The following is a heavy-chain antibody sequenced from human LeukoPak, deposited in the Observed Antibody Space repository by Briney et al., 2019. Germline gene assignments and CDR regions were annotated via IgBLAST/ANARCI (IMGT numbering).Heavy chain of an antibody. V-gene: IGHV4-38-2*01. Sequence: SETLSLTCAVSGYSISSGYYWGWIRQPPGKGLEWIGSIYHSGSTYYNPSLKSRVTISVDTSKNQFSLKLSSVTAADTAVYYCARVRGEVVPFDCWGQGTLVTVSS. CDR1: GYSISSGYY. CDR3: ARVRGEVVPFDC. J-gene: IGHJ4*02. CDR2: IYHSGST. D-gene: IGHD3-22*01.